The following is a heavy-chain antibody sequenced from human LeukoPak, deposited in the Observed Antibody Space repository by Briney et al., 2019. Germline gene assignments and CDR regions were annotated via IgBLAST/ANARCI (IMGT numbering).Heavy chain of an antibody. Sequence: PGGSLRLSCAASGFTFSSYGMHWVRQAPGKGLEWVAVIWHDGSNKYYADSVKGRFTISRDNSKNTLYLQMNSLRAEDTAVYYCARDSDSSGLDYWGQGTLVTVSS. V-gene: IGHV3-33*01. CDR3: ARDSDSSGLDY. D-gene: IGHD3-22*01. CDR1: GFTFSSYG. CDR2: IWHDGSNK. J-gene: IGHJ4*02.